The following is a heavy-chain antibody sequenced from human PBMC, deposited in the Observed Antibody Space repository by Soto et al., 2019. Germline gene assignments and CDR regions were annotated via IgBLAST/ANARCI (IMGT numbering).Heavy chain of an antibody. CDR1: GYSFTNNW. V-gene: IGHV5-51*01. CDR3: ARSYGRRYGDGFDI. Sequence: GESLKISFKGFGYSFTNNWIGLVRQIPGKGLEWMGIIYPGDSDTRYSPSIQGKVTISADKSIRSAYLQWSSLKASDTAMYYSARSYGRRYGDGFDIWGQGTMVTVSS. D-gene: IGHD2-15*01. CDR2: IYPGDSDT. J-gene: IGHJ3*02.